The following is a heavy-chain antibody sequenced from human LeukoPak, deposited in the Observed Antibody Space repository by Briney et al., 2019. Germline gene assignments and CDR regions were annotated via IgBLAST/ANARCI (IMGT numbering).Heavy chain of an antibody. CDR1: GFTFSSYS. J-gene: IGHJ5*02. D-gene: IGHD3-3*01. CDR3: ARGGDYYDFWSGENWFDP. Sequence: GGSLRLSCAASGFTFSSYSMNWARQAPGKGLEWVSSISSSSSYIYYADSVKGRFTISRDNAKNSLYLQMNSLRAEDTAVYYCARGGDYYDFWSGENWFDPWGQGTLVTVSS. V-gene: IGHV3-21*01. CDR2: ISSSSSYI.